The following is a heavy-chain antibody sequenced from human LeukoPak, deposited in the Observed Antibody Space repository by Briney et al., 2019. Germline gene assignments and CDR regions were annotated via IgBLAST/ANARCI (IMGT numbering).Heavy chain of an antibody. CDR1: GYSFTSYW. J-gene: IGHJ4*02. V-gene: IGHV5-51*01. D-gene: IGHD1-7*01. Sequence: GESLKISCKGSGYSFTSYWIAWVRQLPGKGLEWMGIIYPGDSDTTSTPSFQGQATISADKSISTAYLQWTSLKASDTAMYYCARPPRGGWNYADYWGQGTLVTVSS. CDR3: ARPPRGGWNYADY. CDR2: IYPGDSDT.